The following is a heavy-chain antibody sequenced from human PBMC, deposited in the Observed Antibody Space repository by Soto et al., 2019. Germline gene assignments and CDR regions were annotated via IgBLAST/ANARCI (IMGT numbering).Heavy chain of an antibody. CDR2: ISYDGSNK. V-gene: IGHV3-30*18. CDR1: GFTFSSYG. J-gene: IGHJ4*02. Sequence: QVQLVESGGGVVQPGRSLRLSCAASGFTFSSYGMHWVRQAPGKGLEWVAVISYDGSNKYYADSVKGRFTISRDNSKNTLYLQMNSLRAEDTAVYYCAKDTIAAAPTFDYWGQGTLVTVSS. D-gene: IGHD6-25*01. CDR3: AKDTIAAAPTFDY.